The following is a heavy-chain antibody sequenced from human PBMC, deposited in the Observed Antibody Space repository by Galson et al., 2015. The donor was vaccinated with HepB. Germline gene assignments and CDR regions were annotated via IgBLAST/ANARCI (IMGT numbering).Heavy chain of an antibody. CDR2: ISGSGGST. J-gene: IGHJ4*02. CDR1: GFTFRSYA. D-gene: IGHD3-3*01. V-gene: IGHV3-23*01. CDR3: AKDLHRVVSSDY. Sequence: SLRLSCAASGFTFRSYAMSWVRQAPGKGLEWVSAISGSGGSTSYADSVKGRFTISRDNSKNTLYLQMNSLRAEDTAVYYCAKDLHRVVSSDYWGQGTLVTVSS.